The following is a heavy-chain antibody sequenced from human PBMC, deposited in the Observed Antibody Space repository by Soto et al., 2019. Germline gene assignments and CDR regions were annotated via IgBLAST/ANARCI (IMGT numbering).Heavy chain of an antibody. V-gene: IGHV1-18*01. J-gene: IGHJ4*02. D-gene: IGHD3-22*01. Sequence: ASVKVSCKASGYTFTSYGISWVRQAPGQGLEWMGWISAYNGNTNYAQKLQGRVTMTTDTSTSTAYVELRSLRSDDTAVYYCARGFRYYDSSGPLDYWGQGTLVTVSS. CDR3: ARGFRYYDSSGPLDY. CDR2: ISAYNGNT. CDR1: GYTFTSYG.